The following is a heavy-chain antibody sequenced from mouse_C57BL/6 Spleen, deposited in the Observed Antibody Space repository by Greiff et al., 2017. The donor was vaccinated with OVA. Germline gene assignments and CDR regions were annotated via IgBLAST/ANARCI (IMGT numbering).Heavy chain of an antibody. V-gene: IGHV1-80*01. Sequence: QVQLQQSGAELVKPGASVKISCKASGYAFSSYWMNWVKQRPGKGLEWIGQIYPGDGDTNYNGKFKGKATLTADKSSSTAYMQLSSLTSEDSAVYFCARLGTAQGYYFDYWGQGTTLTVSS. CDR1: GYAFSSYW. CDR2: IYPGDGDT. D-gene: IGHD3-2*02. CDR3: ARLGTAQGYYFDY. J-gene: IGHJ2*01.